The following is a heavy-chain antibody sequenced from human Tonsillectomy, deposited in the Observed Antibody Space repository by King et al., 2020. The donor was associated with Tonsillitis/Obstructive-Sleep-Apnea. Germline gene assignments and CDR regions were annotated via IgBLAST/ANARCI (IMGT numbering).Heavy chain of an antibody. V-gene: IGHV3-53*01. Sequence: VQLVESGGGLIQPGGSLRLSCAASGFTVSSNYMSWVRQAPGKGLEWVSVIYSGGSIYYADSVKGRFTIFSDNSKNTLYLQMNSLRAEDTAVYYCARDGRYSSSWWGAFDIWGQGTMVTVSS. CDR1: GFTVSSNY. D-gene: IGHD6-13*01. J-gene: IGHJ3*02. CDR3: ARDGRYSSSWWGAFDI. CDR2: IYSGGSI.